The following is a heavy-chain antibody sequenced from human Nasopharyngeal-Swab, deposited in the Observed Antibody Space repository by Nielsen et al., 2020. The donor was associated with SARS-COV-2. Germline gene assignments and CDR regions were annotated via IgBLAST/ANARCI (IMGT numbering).Heavy chain of an antibody. D-gene: IGHD6-19*01. V-gene: IGHV1-18*01. CDR1: GYTFTSYD. J-gene: IGHJ6*02. CDR3: ARERGSSGWYYYYYGMDV. Sequence: ASVKVSCKASGYTFTSYDISWVRQAPGQGLEWMGWISAYNGNTNYAQKLQGRVTMTTDTSTSTAYMELRSLRSDDTAVYYCARERGSSGWYYYYYGMDVWGQGTTVTVSS. CDR2: ISAYNGNT.